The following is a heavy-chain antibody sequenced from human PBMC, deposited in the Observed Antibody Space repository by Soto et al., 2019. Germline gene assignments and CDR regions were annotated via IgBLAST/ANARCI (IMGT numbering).Heavy chain of an antibody. CDR2: ISSSSSYI. V-gene: IGHV3-21*01. CDR1: GFTFSSYS. CDR3: ARDLYSNSWYRGAFDI. D-gene: IGHD6-13*01. J-gene: IGHJ3*02. Sequence: EVQLVESGGGLVKPGGSLRLSCAASGFTFSSYSMNWVRQAPGKGLEWVSSISSSSSYIYYADSVKGRFTISRDNAKNSLYLQMNRLRAEDTSVYYCARDLYSNSWYRGAFDIWGQGTMVTVSS.